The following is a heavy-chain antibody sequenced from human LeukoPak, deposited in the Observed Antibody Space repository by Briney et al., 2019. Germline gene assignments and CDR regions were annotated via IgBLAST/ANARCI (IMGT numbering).Heavy chain of an antibody. D-gene: IGHD6-19*01. CDR2: VSGGGAHT. CDR1: GFTFNNYA. J-gene: IGHJ4*02. Sequence: GGSLRLSCAASGFTFNNYAMNWVRQAPGKGLEWVSSVSGGGAHTYYADSVKGRFTISRDNSKNTLWLQMNNLRGEDTAVYYCAKDGGGWYTSGWYYFDYWGQGALVTVSS. CDR3: AKDGGGWYTSGWYYFDY. V-gene: IGHV3-23*01.